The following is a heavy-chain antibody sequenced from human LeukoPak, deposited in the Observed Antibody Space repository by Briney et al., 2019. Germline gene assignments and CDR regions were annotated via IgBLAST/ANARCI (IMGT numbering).Heavy chain of an antibody. Sequence: QPSQTLSLTCTVSGGSISSGSYYWSWIRQPAGKGLEWIGRIYTSGSTNYNPSLKSRVTISVDTSKNQFSLDLSSVTAADTAVYYCARESRFTSYFDSWCQGSLVTVSS. CDR2: IYTSGST. CDR1: GGSISSGSYY. J-gene: IGHJ4*02. D-gene: IGHD3-16*01. V-gene: IGHV4-61*02. CDR3: ARESRFTSYFDS.